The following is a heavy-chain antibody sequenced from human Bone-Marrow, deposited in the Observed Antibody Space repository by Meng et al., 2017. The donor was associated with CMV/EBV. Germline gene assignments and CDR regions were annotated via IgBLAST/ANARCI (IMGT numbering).Heavy chain of an antibody. CDR2: IRYDGSNK. V-gene: IGHV3-30*02. CDR1: GFTFDDYA. J-gene: IGHJ4*02. Sequence: GESLKISCAASGFTFDDYAMHWVRQAPGKGLEWVAFIRYDGSNKYYADSVKGRFTISRDNSKNTLYLQMNSLRAEDTAVYYCAKDLGGYNDYWGQGTLVTVSS. D-gene: IGHD3-22*01. CDR3: AKDLGGYNDY.